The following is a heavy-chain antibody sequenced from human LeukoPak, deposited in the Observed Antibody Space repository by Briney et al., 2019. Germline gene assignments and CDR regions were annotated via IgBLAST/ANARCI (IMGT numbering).Heavy chain of an antibody. D-gene: IGHD3-3*01. J-gene: IGHJ6*02. CDR3: AIHGRVLECTRSDYYGMDV. CDR2: IYYSGST. V-gene: IGHV4-39*01. Sequence: PSETLSLTCTVSGGSISSSSYYWGWIRQPPGKGLEWIGSIYYSGSTYYNPSLKSRVTISVDTSKNQFSLKLSSVTAADTAVYYCAIHGRVLECTRSDYYGMDVWGRGTRVTVA. CDR1: GGSISSSSYY.